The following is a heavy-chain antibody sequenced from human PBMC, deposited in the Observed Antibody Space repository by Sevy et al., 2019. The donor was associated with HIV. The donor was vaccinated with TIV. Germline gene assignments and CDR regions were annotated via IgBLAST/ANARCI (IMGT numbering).Heavy chain of an antibody. Sequence: GGSLRLSCAASGFTFSSYAMSWVRQAPGKGLEWVSAISGSGGSTYYADSVKGRFTISRDNSKNTLYLQMNSLRAEDTAVYYCVKGGAGIAAAASNWFDPWGQGTLVTVSS. CDR3: VKGGAGIAAAASNWFDP. J-gene: IGHJ5*02. CDR2: ISGSGGST. D-gene: IGHD6-13*01. V-gene: IGHV3-23*01. CDR1: GFTFSSYA.